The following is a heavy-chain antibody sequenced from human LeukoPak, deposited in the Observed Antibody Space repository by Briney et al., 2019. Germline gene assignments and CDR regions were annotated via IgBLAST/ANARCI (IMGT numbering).Heavy chain of an antibody. CDR2: IWYDGSNR. V-gene: IGHV3-33*01. CDR1: GFTFSSYG. D-gene: IGHD6-13*01. Sequence: PGGSLRLSCAASGFTFSSYGMHWVRQAPGKGLEWVGDIWYDGSNRYYSDYVKGRFTISRDNSKNTMYQQMNSLRAEDTAAYDCARGRDYSGSGSACDIWGQETMVSVSS. J-gene: IGHJ3*02. CDR3: ARGRDYSGSGSACDI.